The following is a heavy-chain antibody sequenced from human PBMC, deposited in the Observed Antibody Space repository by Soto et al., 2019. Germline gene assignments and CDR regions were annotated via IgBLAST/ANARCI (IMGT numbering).Heavy chain of an antibody. CDR2: ISYDGSNK. V-gene: IGHV3-30-3*01. CDR1: GFTFSSYA. D-gene: IGHD3-3*01. Sequence: QVQLVESGGGLVQPGRSLRLSCAASGFTFSSYAMHWVRQAPGKGLEWVAVISYDGSNKYYADSVKGRFTISRDNSKNTLYLQMNSLRAEDTAVYYCARVGGIFWSGYYYFDYWGQGTLVTVSS. J-gene: IGHJ4*02. CDR3: ARVGGIFWSGYYYFDY.